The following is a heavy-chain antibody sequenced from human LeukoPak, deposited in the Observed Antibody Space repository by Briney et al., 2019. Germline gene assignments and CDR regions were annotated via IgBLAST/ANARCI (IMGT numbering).Heavy chain of an antibody. Sequence: GGSLRLSCAGSGFTFSSHWMNWVRQAPGKGLEWVAGIKDDGSEKHYVDSVSGRFTISRDNAENSLHLQMSSLRAEDTAVYYCARRGITISGVLVYHYSGLDVWGQGTTVTVSS. CDR3: ARRGITISGVLVYHYSGLDV. CDR1: GFTFSSHW. CDR2: IKDDGSEK. V-gene: IGHV3-7*01. D-gene: IGHD3-3*01. J-gene: IGHJ6*02.